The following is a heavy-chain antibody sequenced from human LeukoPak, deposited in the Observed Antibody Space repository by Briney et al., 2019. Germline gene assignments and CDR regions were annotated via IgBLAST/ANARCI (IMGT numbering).Heavy chain of an antibody. CDR1: GYTLTSYD. J-gene: IGHJ4*02. CDR2: MNPNSGRT. V-gene: IGHV1-8*01. Sequence: ASVRVSCKASGYTLTSYDINWVRQATGQGLEWMGWMNPNSGRTGYAQNFQGRITITRNTSISTAYMELSSLRSEDTAVYYCTRETSSRYFDYWGQGTLVTVSS. CDR3: TRETSSRYFDY.